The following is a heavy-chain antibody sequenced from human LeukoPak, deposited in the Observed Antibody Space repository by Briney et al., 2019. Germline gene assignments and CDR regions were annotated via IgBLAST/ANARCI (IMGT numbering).Heavy chain of an antibody. V-gene: IGHV3-21*04. J-gene: IGHJ4*02. CDR3: AKVTGGDMITYGGLDY. CDR1: GFSFSIYS. D-gene: IGHD3-16*01. Sequence: GGSLRLSCAASGFSFSIYSMSWVRQAPGKGLEWVSSISSRSGYIYYAGSVKGRFTISRDNAKNSLYLQMNSLGAEDTAIYYCAKVTGGDMITYGGLDYWGQGTLVTVSS. CDR2: ISSRSGYI.